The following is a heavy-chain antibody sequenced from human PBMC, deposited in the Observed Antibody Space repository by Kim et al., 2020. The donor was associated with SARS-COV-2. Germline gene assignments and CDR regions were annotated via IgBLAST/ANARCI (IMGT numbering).Heavy chain of an antibody. D-gene: IGHD3-10*01. V-gene: IGHV3-23*01. Sequence: GGSLRLSCAASGFTFSSYAMSWVRQAPGKGLEWVSAISGSGGSTYYADSVKGRFTISRDNSKNTLYLQMNSLRAEDTAVYYCAKDQPSLLSQPNWFDPWGQGTLVTVSS. CDR2: ISGSGGST. J-gene: IGHJ5*02. CDR1: GFTFSSYA. CDR3: AKDQPSLLSQPNWFDP.